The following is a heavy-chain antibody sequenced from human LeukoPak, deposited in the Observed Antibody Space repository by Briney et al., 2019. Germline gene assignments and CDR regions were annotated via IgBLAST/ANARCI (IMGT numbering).Heavy chain of an antibody. Sequence: PGGSLRLSCAASGFTFSSYWMHWVRQAPGKGLVWVSRINSDGSRTTYADSVKGRFIISRDNAKNTLHLQMNSLRAEDTAVYYCARDVQAGPGYWGQGTLVTVSS. J-gene: IGHJ4*02. V-gene: IGHV3-74*01. CDR3: ARDVQAGPGY. CDR1: GFTFSSYW. D-gene: IGHD6-19*01. CDR2: INSDGSRT.